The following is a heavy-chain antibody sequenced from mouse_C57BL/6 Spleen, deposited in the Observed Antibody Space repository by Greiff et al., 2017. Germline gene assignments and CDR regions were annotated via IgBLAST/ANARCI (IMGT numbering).Heavy chain of an antibody. J-gene: IGHJ2*01. CDR2: IYPGDGDT. D-gene: IGHD1-1*01. CDR3: ARRNGSSLYYFDY. CDR1: GYTFTSYW. Sequence: QVQLQQPGAELVKPGASVKMSCKASGYTFTSYWITWVKQRPGKGLEWIGRIYPGDGDTNYNGKFKGKATLTADKSSSTAYMQLSSLTSEDSAVYFCARRNGSSLYYFDYWGQGTTLTVSS. V-gene: IGHV1-82*01.